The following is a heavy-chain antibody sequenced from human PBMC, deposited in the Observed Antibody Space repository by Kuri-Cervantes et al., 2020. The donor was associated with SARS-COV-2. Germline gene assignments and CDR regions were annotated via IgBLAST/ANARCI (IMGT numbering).Heavy chain of an antibody. D-gene: IGHD2-21*01. Sequence: GESLKISCAASGFNFRTYGLHWVRQAPGEGLEWVAVISYDGSNKYYADSVKGRFTISRDNSKNTLYLQMNSLRAEDTAVYYCARDGIGFDPWGQGTLVTVSS. CDR1: GFNFRTYG. CDR2: ISYDGSNK. J-gene: IGHJ5*02. V-gene: IGHV3-30*03. CDR3: ARDGIGFDP.